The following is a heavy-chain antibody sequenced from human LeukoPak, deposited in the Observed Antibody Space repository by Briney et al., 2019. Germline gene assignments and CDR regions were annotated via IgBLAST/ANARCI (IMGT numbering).Heavy chain of an antibody. CDR2: FDPEDGET. Sequence: GASVKVSCKVSGYTLTELSMHWVRQAPGKGLEWMGGFDPEDGETIYAQKFQGRVTMTEDTSTDTAYMELSSLRSEDTAVYYCARAGIVGATTEDAFDIWGQGTMVTVSS. D-gene: IGHD1-26*01. CDR1: GYTLTELS. CDR3: ARAGIVGATTEDAFDI. V-gene: IGHV1-24*01. J-gene: IGHJ3*02.